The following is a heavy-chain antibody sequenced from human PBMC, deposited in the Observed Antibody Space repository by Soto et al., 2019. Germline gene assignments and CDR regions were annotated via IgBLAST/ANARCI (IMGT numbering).Heavy chain of an antibody. V-gene: IGHV3-9*01. J-gene: IGHJ4*02. CDR1: GFSFRNYG. CDR3: VKEKLYSNYEYYFDS. Sequence: EVHLVESGGGLVQPGRSLRLSCAASGFSFRNYGMHWVRRVPGKGLEWVSGISWHSGTIGYADSVRGRFTISRDNAKNSLYQQMNSLRPEDTALYYCVKEKLYSNYEYYFDSWGQGTLVTVSS. D-gene: IGHD4-4*01. CDR2: ISWHSGTI.